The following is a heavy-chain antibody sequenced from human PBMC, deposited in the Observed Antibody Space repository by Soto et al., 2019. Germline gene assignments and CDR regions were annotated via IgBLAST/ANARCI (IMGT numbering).Heavy chain of an antibody. J-gene: IGHJ4*02. V-gene: IGHV3-23*01. CDR2: ISGSGGST. CDR1: GFTFSSYA. D-gene: IGHD6-6*01. CDR3: ARDTAEYSRFDY. Sequence: PGGSLRLSCAASGFTFSSYAMSWVRQAPGKGLEWVSAISGSGGSTYYADSVKGRFTISRDNSKNTLYLQMNSLRAEDTAVYYCARDTAEYSRFDYWGQGTLVTVSS.